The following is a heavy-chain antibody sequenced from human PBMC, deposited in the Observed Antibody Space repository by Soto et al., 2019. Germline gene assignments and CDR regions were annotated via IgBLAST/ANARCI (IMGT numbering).Heavy chain of an antibody. V-gene: IGHV4-39*01. Sequence: QLQLQESGPGLVKPSETLSLTCTVSGGSISSSSYYWGWIRQPPGKGLEWIGSIYYSGSTYYNPSLKSRVTISVDTSKNQFSLKMSSVSAADRAVYYCASLRGSSSWYIRDDYWGQGTLVTVSS. CDR1: GGSISSSSYY. D-gene: IGHD6-13*01. CDR3: ASLRGSSSWYIRDDY. J-gene: IGHJ4*02. CDR2: IYYSGST.